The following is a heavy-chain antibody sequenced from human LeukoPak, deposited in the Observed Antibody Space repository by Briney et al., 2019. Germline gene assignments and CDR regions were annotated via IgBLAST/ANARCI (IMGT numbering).Heavy chain of an antibody. V-gene: IGHV3-23*01. CDR3: AKDTSPTGRWLQPDY. CDR2: ISGSGGST. Sequence: GGSLRLSCAASGFTFSSYGMSWVRQAPGKGLEWVSAISGSGGSTYYADSVKGRFTISRDNSKNSLYLQMNSLRTEDTALYYCAKDTSPTGRWLQPDYWGQGTLVTVSS. J-gene: IGHJ4*02. D-gene: IGHD5-24*01. CDR1: GFTFSSYG.